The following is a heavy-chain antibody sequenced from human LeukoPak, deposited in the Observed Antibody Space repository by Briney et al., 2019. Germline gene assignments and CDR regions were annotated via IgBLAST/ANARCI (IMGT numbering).Heavy chain of an antibody. CDR1: GGSFSGYY. V-gene: IGHV4-34*01. CDR2: INHSGSN. J-gene: IGHJ4*01. Sequence: SETLSLTCAVYGGSFSGYYWSWLRQPPGKGLEWIGEINHSGSNNYNPSLTSRVTISVDTSKSQFSLKLNSLTAADTAVYYCASLLNVAGYSGYDSDYWGHGTLVTVSS. CDR3: ASLLNVAGYSGYDSDY. D-gene: IGHD5-12*01.